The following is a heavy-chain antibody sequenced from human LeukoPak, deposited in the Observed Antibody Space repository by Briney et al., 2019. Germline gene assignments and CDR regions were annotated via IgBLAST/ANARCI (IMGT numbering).Heavy chain of an antibody. Sequence: TSETLSLTCAVYGGSFSGYYWSWIRQPPGKGLEWIGEINHSGSTNYNPSLKSRVTISVDTSKNQFSLKLSSVTAADTAVYYCARDRYDIYYYYGMDVWGQGTTATVSS. V-gene: IGHV4-34*01. CDR2: INHSGST. D-gene: IGHD2-2*01. CDR1: GGSFSGYY. J-gene: IGHJ6*02. CDR3: ARDRYDIYYYYGMDV.